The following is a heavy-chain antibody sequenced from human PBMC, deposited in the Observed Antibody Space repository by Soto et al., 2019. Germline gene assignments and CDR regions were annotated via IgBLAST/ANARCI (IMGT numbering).Heavy chain of an antibody. Sequence: GGSLRLSCAASGFTFSDYYMSWIRQAPGKGLEWVSYISSSGSTIYYADSVKGRFTISRDNAKNSLYLQMNSLRAEDTAVYYCARDLQLERLESQWGAFDIWGQGTMVTVSS. D-gene: IGHD1-1*01. CDR2: ISSSGSTI. V-gene: IGHV3-11*01. J-gene: IGHJ3*02. CDR1: GFTFSDYY. CDR3: ARDLQLERLESQWGAFDI.